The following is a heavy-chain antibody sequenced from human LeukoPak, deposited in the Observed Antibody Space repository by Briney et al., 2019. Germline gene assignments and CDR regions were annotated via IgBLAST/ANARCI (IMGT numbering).Heavy chain of an antibody. V-gene: IGHV1-18*01. D-gene: IGHD6-13*01. CDR1: GYTFTSDG. J-gene: IGHJ5*02. Sequence: ASVKVSCKTSGYTFTSDGITWVRQAPGQGLEWMGWISTYNGNTYYAQKFQGRATMTTDTPTRTGYMELRNLKSDDTAVYYCAREAAAAGVFWFDPWGQGTLVTVSS. CDR2: ISTYNGNT. CDR3: AREAAAAGVFWFDP.